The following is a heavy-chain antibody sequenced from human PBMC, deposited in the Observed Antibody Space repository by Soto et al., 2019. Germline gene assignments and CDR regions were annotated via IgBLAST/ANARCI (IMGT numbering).Heavy chain of an antibody. J-gene: IGHJ6*03. D-gene: IGHD3-3*01. CDR1: GYTFTSYD. CDR2: MNPNSGNT. CDR3: ARLHYDFWSGYPYYYYYMDV. Sequence: ASVKVSCKASGYTFTSYDINWVRQATGQGLEWMGWMNPNSGNTGYAQKFQGRVTMTRNTSISTAYMELSSLRSEDTAVYYCARLHYDFWSGYPYYYYYMDVWGKGTTVTVSS. V-gene: IGHV1-8*01.